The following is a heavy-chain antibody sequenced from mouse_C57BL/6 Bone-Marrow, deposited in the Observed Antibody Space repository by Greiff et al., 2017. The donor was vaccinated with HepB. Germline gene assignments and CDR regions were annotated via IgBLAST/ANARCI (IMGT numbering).Heavy chain of an antibody. CDR3: ARGGAQYFDG. J-gene: IGHJ1*03. CDR1: GYTFTSYW. V-gene: IGHV1-69*01. Sequence: VQLQQPGAELVMPGASVKLSCKASGYTFTSYWMHWVKQRPGQGLEWIGEIDPSDSYTNYNQKFKGKSTLTVDKSSSTAYMQLSSLTSEDSAVYYCARGGAQYFDGWGTGTTVTVSS. CDR2: IDPSDSYT.